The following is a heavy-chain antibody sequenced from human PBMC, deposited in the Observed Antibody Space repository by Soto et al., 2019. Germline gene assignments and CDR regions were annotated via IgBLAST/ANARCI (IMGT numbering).Heavy chain of an antibody. Sequence: QVQLQQWGAGLVKPSETLSLSCAVYGQSFSGHSWAWIRQPPGKGLVWIGEINESGSTYYNPSLKSRVTISTDTSKNQFSLKLSSVSAADTAAYFCARGSGIVALPGELEDVNYDYWGQGTLVNVSS. D-gene: IGHD1-1*01. CDR1: GQSFSGHS. J-gene: IGHJ4*02. V-gene: IGHV4-34*01. CDR3: ARGSGIVALPGELEDVNYDY. CDR2: INESGST.